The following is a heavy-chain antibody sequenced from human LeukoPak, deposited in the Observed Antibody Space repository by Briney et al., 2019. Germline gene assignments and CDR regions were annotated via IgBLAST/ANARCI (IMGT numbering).Heavy chain of an antibody. V-gene: IGHV3-9*01. CDR1: GFTFDDYA. J-gene: IGHJ4*02. CDR2: ISWNSGSI. D-gene: IGHD5-18*01. CDR3: AKGGDTAMVHFDY. Sequence: GGSLRLSCAASGFTFDDYAMHWVRQAPGKGLEWVSVISWNSGSIGYADSVEGRFTISRDNAKNSLYLQMNSLRAEDTALYECAKGGDTAMVHFDYWGQGTLVTVSS.